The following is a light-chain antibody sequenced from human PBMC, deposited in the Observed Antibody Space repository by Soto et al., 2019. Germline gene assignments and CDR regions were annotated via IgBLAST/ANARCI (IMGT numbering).Light chain of an antibody. Sequence: DIHLTQSPSFLSASVGDRVTITCRASQGIASSLAWYQQKAGKAPKLLIYGASTLETGVPSRFSGSGPGTEFTLTISSLQPEDFGIYYCQQFKSYPLTFGGGTKVEIK. J-gene: IGKJ4*01. CDR1: QGIASS. V-gene: IGKV1-9*01. CDR3: QQFKSYPLT. CDR2: GAS.